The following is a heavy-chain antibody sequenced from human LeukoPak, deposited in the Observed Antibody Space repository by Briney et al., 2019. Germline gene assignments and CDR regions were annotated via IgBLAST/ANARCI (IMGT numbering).Heavy chain of an antibody. Sequence: GGSLRLSCAAPGFTFSSYAMSWVRQAPGEGLEWVSSISGSGGSTYYADSMKGRFTISRDNDKNTLYLQMNSLRAEDTAVYYCEAYGSVWGQGTLVIVSS. CDR2: ISGSGGST. CDR1: GFTFSSYA. V-gene: IGHV3-23*01. J-gene: IGHJ4*02. D-gene: IGHD3-10*01. CDR3: EAYGSV.